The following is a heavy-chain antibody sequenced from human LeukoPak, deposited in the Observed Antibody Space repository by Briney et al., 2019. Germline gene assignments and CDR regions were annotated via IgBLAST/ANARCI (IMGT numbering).Heavy chain of an antibody. J-gene: IGHJ4*02. Sequence: GASVKVSCKASGYTFTSYGISWVRQAPGQGLEWMGWINPNSGGTNYAQKFQGRVTMTRDTSISTAYMELSRLRPDDTAVYYCARARITIFGVVTFDYWGQGTLVTVSS. CDR2: INPNSGGT. CDR3: ARARITIFGVVTFDY. D-gene: IGHD3-3*01. CDR1: GYTFTSYG. V-gene: IGHV1-2*02.